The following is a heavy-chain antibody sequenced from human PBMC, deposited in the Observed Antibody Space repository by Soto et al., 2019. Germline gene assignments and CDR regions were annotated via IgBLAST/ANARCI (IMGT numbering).Heavy chain of an antibody. D-gene: IGHD3-16*01. J-gene: IGHJ5*02. CDR3: ARGDSVGLGENWFDP. V-gene: IGHV4-38-2*02. Sequence: SETLSLTCTVSGYSISSGYYWGWIRQPPGKGLEWIGSIYHSGSTYYNPSLKSRVTISVDTSKNQFSLKLSSVTAADTAVYYCARGDSVGLGENWFDPWGQGTLVTVSS. CDR1: GYSISSGYY. CDR2: IYHSGST.